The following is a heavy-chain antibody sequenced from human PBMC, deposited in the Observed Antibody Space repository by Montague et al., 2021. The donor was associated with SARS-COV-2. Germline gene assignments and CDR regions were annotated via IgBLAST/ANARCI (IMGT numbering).Heavy chain of an antibody. J-gene: IGHJ4*02. CDR1: GFTFSNST. D-gene: IGHD3-9*01. CDR3: ARDSYFDWPSLSFLYSSFRDY. CDR2: ISHDGSSK. V-gene: IGHV3-30*04. Sequence: SLRLSCAASGFTFSNSTMHWVRQAPGKGLEWVAIISHDGSSKYYADSVKGRFTISRDNSTDTLYLQLNSLGAEDTAVYYCARDSYFDWPSLSFLYSSFRDYWGQGTLVTVSS.